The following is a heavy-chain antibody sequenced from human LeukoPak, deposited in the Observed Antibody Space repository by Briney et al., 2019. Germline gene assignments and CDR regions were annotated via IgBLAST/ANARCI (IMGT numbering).Heavy chain of an antibody. V-gene: IGHV4-39*01. D-gene: IGHD6-13*01. Sequence: PSETLSLTCTVSGGSISSNSYYWGWIRQPPGKGLNWIGSIYYSGSTYYNPSLKSRVTISVDTSKSQFSLKLNSVTAADTALYYCARTLYIGAVPGGFDYWGQGTLITVSS. J-gene: IGHJ4*02. CDR1: GGSISSNSYY. CDR3: ARTLYIGAVPGGFDY. CDR2: IYYSGST.